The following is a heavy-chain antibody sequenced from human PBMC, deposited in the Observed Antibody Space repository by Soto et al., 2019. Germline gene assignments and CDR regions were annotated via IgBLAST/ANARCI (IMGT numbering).Heavy chain of an antibody. D-gene: IGHD6-19*01. V-gene: IGHV1-18*01. J-gene: IGHJ6*02. CDR2: ISAYNGNT. CDR1: GYTFTSYG. CDR3: ARDPSYSSGWPNLAHYYYYYGMDV. Sequence: SVKVSCKASGYTFTSYGISWVRQAPGQGLEWMGWISAYNGNTNYAQKLQGRVTMTTDTSTSTAYMELRSLRSDDTAVYYCARDPSYSSGWPNLAHYYYYYGMDVWGQGTTVTVSS.